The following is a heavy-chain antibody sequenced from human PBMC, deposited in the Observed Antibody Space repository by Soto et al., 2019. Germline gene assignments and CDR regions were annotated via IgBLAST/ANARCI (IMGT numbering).Heavy chain of an antibody. CDR2: IYYSGST. J-gene: IGHJ4*02. Sequence: SETLSLTCTVSGGSISSGGYHWSWIRQHPGKGLEWIGYIYYSGSTYYNPSLKSRVTISVDTSKNQFSLKLSSVTAADTDVYYCATGISSSSPLGYWGQGTLVPVSS. V-gene: IGHV4-31*03. CDR3: ATGISSSSPLGY. D-gene: IGHD6-13*01. CDR1: GGSISSGGYH.